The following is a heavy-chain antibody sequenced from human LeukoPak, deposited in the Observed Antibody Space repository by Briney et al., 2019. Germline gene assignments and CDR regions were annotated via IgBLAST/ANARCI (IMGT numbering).Heavy chain of an antibody. D-gene: IGHD4-17*01. CDR2: ISYDGSNK. J-gene: IGHJ4*02. CDR3: ARETGSAVGSTDFGY. V-gene: IGHV3-30-3*01. CDR1: GFTFSSYA. Sequence: GGSLRLSCAASGFTFSSYAMHWVRQAPGKGLEWVAVISYDGSNKYYADSVKGRFTISRDNSKNTLYLQMNSLRAEDTAVYYCARETGSAVGSTDFGYWGQGTLVTVSS.